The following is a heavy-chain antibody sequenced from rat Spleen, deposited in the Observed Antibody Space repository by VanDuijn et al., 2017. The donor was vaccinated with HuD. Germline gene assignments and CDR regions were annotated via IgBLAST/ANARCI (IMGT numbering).Heavy chain of an antibody. CDR1: GFSLISYA. D-gene: IGHD1-11*01. Sequence: QVQLTESGPGLVQPSQTLSLTCTVSGFSLISYAVNWVRQPPGKGLEWMGGIWGDGSTNFNSALKSRLSISRDTSKSQVFLKMNSLQTEDTAIYFCTRTYGGYTCHWFTYWGQGTLVTVSS. CDR3: TRTYGGYTCHWFTY. J-gene: IGHJ3*01. CDR2: IWGDGST. V-gene: IGHV2-1*01.